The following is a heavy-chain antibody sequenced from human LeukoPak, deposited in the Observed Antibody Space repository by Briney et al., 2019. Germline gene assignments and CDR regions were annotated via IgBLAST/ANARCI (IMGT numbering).Heavy chain of an antibody. CDR3: TRGRGSFDHY. J-gene: IGHJ4*02. CDR2: MNHSGST. D-gene: IGHD1-26*01. V-gene: IGHV4-34*01. Sequence: SEALSLTCAVSGGSFSGYYWSWIRQPPGKGLEWIGEMNHSGSTNHNPSLKSRVSISVDKNQFCLKLTCVTAADTAVYFCTRGRGSFDHYWGQGTLVTVSS. CDR1: GGSFSGYY.